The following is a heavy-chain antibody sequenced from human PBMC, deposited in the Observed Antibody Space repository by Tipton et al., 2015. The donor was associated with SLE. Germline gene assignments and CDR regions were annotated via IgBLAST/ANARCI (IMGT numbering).Heavy chain of an antibody. CDR3: ARDPGDIVVVPAAARWFDP. CDR1: GGSISSGGYS. D-gene: IGHD2-2*01. CDR2: IYHSGST. J-gene: IGHJ5*02. V-gene: IGHV4-30-2*01. Sequence: TLSLTCAVSGGSISSGGYSWSWIRQPPGKGLEWTGYIYHSGSTYYNPSLKSRVTISVDRSKNQFSLKLSSVTAADTAVYYCARDPGDIVVVPAAARWFDPWGQGTLVTVSS.